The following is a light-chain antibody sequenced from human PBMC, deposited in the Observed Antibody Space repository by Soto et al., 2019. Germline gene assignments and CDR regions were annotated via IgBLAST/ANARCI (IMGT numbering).Light chain of an antibody. Sequence: QAVVTQPPSASASLGASVTLTCTLSSGYSNYKVDWYQQRPGKGPRFVMRVGTGGIVGSKGDGIPDRFSVLGSGLNRYLTIKNIQEEDESDYHCGADHGSGSNFDWVFGGGTQLTVL. CDR1: SGYSNYK. V-gene: IGLV9-49*01. CDR2: VGTGGIVG. CDR3: GADHGSGSNFDWV. J-gene: IGLJ3*02.